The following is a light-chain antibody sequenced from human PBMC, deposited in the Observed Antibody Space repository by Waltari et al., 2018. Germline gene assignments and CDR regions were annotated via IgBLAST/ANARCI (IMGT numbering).Light chain of an antibody. V-gene: IGKV4-1*01. CDR2: WAS. J-gene: IGKJ2*02. CDR1: QSVLYNSDNKNY. CDR3: QQYYSIPRT. Sequence: GERATINCKSSQSVLYNSDNKNYLAWYQQKPGQPPKLLIYWASIQESGVPDRFSGSGSGTDFTLTISSLQAEDVAVYYCQQYYSIPRTYGQGTKLEIK.